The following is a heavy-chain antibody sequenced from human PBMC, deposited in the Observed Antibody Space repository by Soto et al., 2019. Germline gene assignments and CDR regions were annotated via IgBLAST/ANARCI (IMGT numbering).Heavy chain of an antibody. CDR2: IYSSGST. CDR1: GGSISGFY. Sequence: QVHLRESGPGLVRPSETLSLTCTVSGGSISGFYWSWIRQPAGKGPEWIGRIYSSGSTSYNPSLKSRLTMSVDTSKNYFSLNLTSVTAADTAVYYCARWTGSRRFDYWGQGRLITVSS. D-gene: IGHD1-1*01. J-gene: IGHJ4*02. CDR3: ARWTGSRRFDY. V-gene: IGHV4-4*07.